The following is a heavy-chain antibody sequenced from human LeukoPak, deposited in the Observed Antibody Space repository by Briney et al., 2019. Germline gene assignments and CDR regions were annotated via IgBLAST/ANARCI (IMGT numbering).Heavy chain of an antibody. V-gene: IGHV3-48*03. D-gene: IGHD3-22*01. CDR1: GFTFSSYE. Sequence: GGSLRLSCAAPGFTFSSYEMNWVRQAPGKGLEWVSYISSSGSTIYYADSVKGRFTISRDNAKNSLYLQMNSLRAEDTAVYYCARTNYDSSGYQIDYWGQGTLVTVSS. CDR3: ARTNYDSSGYQIDY. J-gene: IGHJ4*02. CDR2: ISSSGSTI.